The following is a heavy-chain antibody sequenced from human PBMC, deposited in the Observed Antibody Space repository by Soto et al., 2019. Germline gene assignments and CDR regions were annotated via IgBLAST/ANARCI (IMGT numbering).Heavy chain of an antibody. Sequence: EVQLVESGGGLVQPGGSLRLSCAAYGFAFSSYWMHWFRQAPGKGLVWVSRINSDGSSTSYADSVKGRFTISRDNAKNTLYLQMNSLRAEDTAVYYCASHGYSSSWSRDYWGQGTLVTVSS. CDR2: INSDGSST. CDR3: ASHGYSSSWSRDY. D-gene: IGHD6-13*01. V-gene: IGHV3-74*01. CDR1: GFAFSSYW. J-gene: IGHJ4*02.